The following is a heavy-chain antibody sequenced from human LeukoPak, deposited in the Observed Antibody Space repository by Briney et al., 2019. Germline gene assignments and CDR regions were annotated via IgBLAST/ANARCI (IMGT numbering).Heavy chain of an antibody. CDR1: RFTFSSYG. V-gene: IGHV3-30*02. Sequence: GGSLRLSCAASRFTFSSYGMHWVRQAPGKGLEWMAFIQFDGNNDYYADSVKGRFAISRDNSKNTLYLQMNSLRADDAAVYYCAKDALSDYCGGDCYLAEYFQHWGQGTLVTVSS. D-gene: IGHD2-21*02. J-gene: IGHJ1*01. CDR2: IQFDGNND. CDR3: AKDALSDYCGGDCYLAEYFQH.